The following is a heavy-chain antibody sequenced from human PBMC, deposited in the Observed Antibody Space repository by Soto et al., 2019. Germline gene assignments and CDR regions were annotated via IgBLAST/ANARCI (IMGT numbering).Heavy chain of an antibody. V-gene: IGHV3-23*01. CDR2: ISGSGGST. Sequence: EVQLLESGGGSVQPGGSLRLSCAASGFTFSSYAMSWVRQAPGKGLEWVSAISGSGGSTYYADSVKGRFTISRDNSKNTLYLQMNSLRAEDTAVYYCAKDRGIVVVVAASDAFDIWGQGTMVTVSS. CDR1: GFTFSSYA. CDR3: AKDRGIVVVVAASDAFDI. J-gene: IGHJ3*02. D-gene: IGHD2-15*01.